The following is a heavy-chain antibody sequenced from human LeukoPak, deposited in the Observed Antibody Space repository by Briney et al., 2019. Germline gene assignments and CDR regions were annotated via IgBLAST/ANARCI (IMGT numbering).Heavy chain of an antibody. CDR2: IYYSGST. D-gene: IGHD2/OR15-2a*01. CDR1: GGSISSSSYY. J-gene: IGHJ4*02. CDR3: ARGLYYFDY. Sequence: SETLSLTCTVSGGSISSSSYYWGWIRQPPGKGLVWIVTIYYSGSTYYNPSLKPRVTISVDTSKNQFSLKLSSVTAADTAVYYCARGLYYFDYWGQGTLVTVSS. V-gene: IGHV4-39*07.